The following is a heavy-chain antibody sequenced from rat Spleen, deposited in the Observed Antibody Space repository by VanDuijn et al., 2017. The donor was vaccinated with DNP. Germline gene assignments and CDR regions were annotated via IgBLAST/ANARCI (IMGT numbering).Heavy chain of an antibody. Sequence: QVQVKESGPGLVQPSQTLSLTCTVSGFSLTSYGVSWVRQPPGKGLEWIAAISSGGSTYFNAGLKSRLSISRDTSKSQVFLRMNSRKSEVTAFDFCSRETGIIPLESWGLGIMVTVSS. J-gene: IGHJ2*01. CDR2: ISSGGST. D-gene: IGHD1-4*01. CDR3: SRETGIIPLES. V-gene: IGHV2S12*01. CDR1: GFSLTSYG.